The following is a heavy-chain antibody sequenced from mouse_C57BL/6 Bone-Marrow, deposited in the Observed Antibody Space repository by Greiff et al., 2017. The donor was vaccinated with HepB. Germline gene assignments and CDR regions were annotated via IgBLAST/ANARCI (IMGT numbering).Heavy chain of an antibody. CDR1: GYTFTSYW. Sequence: VQLQQPGAELVRPGTSVKLSCKASGYTFTSYWMHWVKQRPGQGLEWIGVIDPSDSYTNYNQKFKGKATLTVDTSSSTAYMQLSSLTSEDSAVYYCASPPLITTVVATDWYFDVWGTGTTVTVSS. D-gene: IGHD1-1*01. CDR2: IDPSDSYT. J-gene: IGHJ1*03. V-gene: IGHV1-59*01. CDR3: ASPPLITTVVATDWYFDV.